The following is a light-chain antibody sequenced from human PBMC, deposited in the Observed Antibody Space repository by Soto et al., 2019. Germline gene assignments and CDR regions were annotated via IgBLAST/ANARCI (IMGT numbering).Light chain of an antibody. J-gene: IGKJ4*01. CDR1: QSIRTY. CDR2: DAS. Sequence: IVLTQSPATLSLSPGERATLSCRAGQSIRTYLAWYQQKSGQAPRLLIYDASNRATGTPARFSGSGSGTDFTLTISSLEPEDSAVYYCQQRYNWLTFGGWTKVEIK. V-gene: IGKV3-11*01. CDR3: QQRYNWLT.